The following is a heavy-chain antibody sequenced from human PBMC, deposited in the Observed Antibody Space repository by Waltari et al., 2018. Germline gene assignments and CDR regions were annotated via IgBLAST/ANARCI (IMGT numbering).Heavy chain of an antibody. CDR1: GGTFSSYA. D-gene: IGHD4-17*01. V-gene: IGHV1-69*10. Sequence: QVQLVQSGAEVKKPGSSVKVSCKASGGTFSSYAISWVRQAPGQGLEWMGGFIPILGIANYAQKFQGRVTITADKSTSTAYMELSSLRSEDTAVYYCARDGSSWSPWDYGDYSRWGQGTLVTVSS. CDR3: ARDGSSWSPWDYGDYSR. J-gene: IGHJ4*02. CDR2: FIPILGIA.